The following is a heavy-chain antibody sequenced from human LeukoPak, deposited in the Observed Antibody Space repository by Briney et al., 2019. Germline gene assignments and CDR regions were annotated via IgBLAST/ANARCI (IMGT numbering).Heavy chain of an antibody. J-gene: IGHJ1*01. CDR2: IYSDRST. CDR1: GFTINNNY. Sequence: GGSLRLSCTVPGFTINNNYMSWVRQAPGKGLEWVAIIYSDRSTYYPESVKGRFTISRDDSKNTLLLQMGSLRVEDTAIYYCARDSAFSSYSNWGQGTLVTVSS. CDR3: ARDSAFSSYSN. D-gene: IGHD2-15*01. V-gene: IGHV3-53*01.